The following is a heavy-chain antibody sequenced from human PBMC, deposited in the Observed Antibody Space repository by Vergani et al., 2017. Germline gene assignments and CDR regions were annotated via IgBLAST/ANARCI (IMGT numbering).Heavy chain of an antibody. CDR1: GFTFSSYA. D-gene: IGHD1-7*01. J-gene: IGHJ4*02. V-gene: IGHV3-23*01. CDR3: AKDLRAPITGTCGD. CDR2: ISGSGGRA. Sequence: EVQLLESGGGLVQPGGSLRLSCAASGFTFSSYAMSWVRQAPGKGLEWVSAISGSGGRAYYAEYVKGRFTSSRDNSENTLYLQMNSLRAEDTAVYYCAKDLRAPITGTCGDWGQGTLVTVSS.